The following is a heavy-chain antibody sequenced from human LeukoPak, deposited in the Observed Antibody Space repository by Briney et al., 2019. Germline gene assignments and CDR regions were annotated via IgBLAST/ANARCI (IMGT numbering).Heavy chain of an antibody. D-gene: IGHD3-3*01. J-gene: IGHJ4*02. V-gene: IGHV3-30*02. Sequence: QPGGYLRLSCAASGFTFSSYGMHWVRQAPGKGLEWVAFIRYDGSNKYYADSVKGRFTISRDNSKNTLYLQMNSLRAEDTAVYYCARDVVPYYDFWLDYWGQGTLVTVSS. CDR2: IRYDGSNK. CDR3: ARDVVPYYDFWLDY. CDR1: GFTFSSYG.